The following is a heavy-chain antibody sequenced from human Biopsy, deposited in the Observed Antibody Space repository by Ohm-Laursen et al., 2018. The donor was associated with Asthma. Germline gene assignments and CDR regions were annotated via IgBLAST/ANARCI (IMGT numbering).Heavy chain of an antibody. CDR3: ASQGSGPDFWSGYYYFDY. V-gene: IGHV3-30*03. D-gene: IGHD3-3*01. CDR1: GFTFSSYG. Sequence: SLRLSCAASGFTFSSYGMHWVRQAPGKGLERVAVISYDGSNKYYADSVKGRFTISRDNSKNTLYLQMNSLRAEDTAVYYCASQGSGPDFWSGYYYFDYWGQGTLVTVPS. J-gene: IGHJ4*02. CDR2: ISYDGSNK.